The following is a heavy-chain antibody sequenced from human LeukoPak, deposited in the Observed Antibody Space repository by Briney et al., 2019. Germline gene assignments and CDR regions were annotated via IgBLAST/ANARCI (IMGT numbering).Heavy chain of an antibody. Sequence: SETLSLTCGVFGGSISRGAYYWSWIRQHPGKGLEWIGYIYYSGSTNYHPSLKSRVTISVDTSKNQFSLKLSSVTAADTAVYYCARTTNLAYCGGDCYPGDVDYWGQGTLVTVSS. CDR3: ARTTNLAYCGGDCYPGDVDY. J-gene: IGHJ4*02. V-gene: IGHV4-31*11. CDR1: GGSISRGAYY. D-gene: IGHD2-21*02. CDR2: IYYSGST.